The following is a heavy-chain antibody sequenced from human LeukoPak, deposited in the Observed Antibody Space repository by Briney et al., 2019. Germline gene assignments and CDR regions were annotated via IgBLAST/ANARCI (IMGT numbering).Heavy chain of an antibody. Sequence: GGSLRLSCAASGFTLSNYSISWVRQAPGKGLEWVSFISRSSSTIYYADSVKGRFTISRDNAKNSLYLQMNSLRAEDTAVYYCARGAGAYFDYWGQGTLVTVS. V-gene: IGHV3-48*01. J-gene: IGHJ4*02. CDR3: ARGAGAYFDY. CDR2: ISRSSSTI. D-gene: IGHD3-10*01. CDR1: GFTLSNYS.